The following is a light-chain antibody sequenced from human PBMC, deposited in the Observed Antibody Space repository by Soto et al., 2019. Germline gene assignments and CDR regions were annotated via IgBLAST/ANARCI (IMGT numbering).Light chain of an antibody. CDR1: QSVSSSF. J-gene: IGKJ5*01. V-gene: IGKV3-20*01. CDR3: QQYGSSPRT. Sequence: EIVLTQSPGTLSVSPGERATLSCRASQSVSSSFLARYQQKVGQAPRLLIYDASSRATGIPDRFSGSGSGTDFTLTISRLEPEDFAVYYCQQYGSSPRTFGQGTRLDIK. CDR2: DAS.